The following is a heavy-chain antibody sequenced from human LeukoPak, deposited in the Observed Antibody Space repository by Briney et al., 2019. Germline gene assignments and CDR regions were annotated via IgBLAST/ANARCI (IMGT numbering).Heavy chain of an antibody. CDR1: GFTFSTYW. V-gene: IGHV3-7*01. CDR3: ARGRGNSYV. CDR2: IKRDGSEK. D-gene: IGHD5-18*01. Sequence: GGSLRLSCAASGFTFSTYWMTWVRQAPGKGLEWVANIKRDGSEKYYVDSVKGRFTISRDNAKNSLYLQMNSLRAEDTAVYYCARGRGNSYVWGQGTMVSVSS. J-gene: IGHJ3*01.